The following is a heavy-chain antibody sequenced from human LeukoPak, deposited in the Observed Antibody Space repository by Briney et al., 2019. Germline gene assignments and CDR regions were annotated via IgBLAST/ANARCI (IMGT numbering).Heavy chain of an antibody. V-gene: IGHV3-23*01. D-gene: IGHD3-22*01. J-gene: IGHJ3*02. CDR2: ISGSGVST. Sequence: GGSLRLSCAASGFTFDDYGMSWVRQAPGKGLEWVSAISGSGVSTYYADSVKGRFTISRDNSKNTLYLQMNTLRAEDTALYYCAKFTTYYYDLDIWGQGTMVTVSS. CDR3: AKFTTYYYDLDI. CDR1: GFTFDDYG.